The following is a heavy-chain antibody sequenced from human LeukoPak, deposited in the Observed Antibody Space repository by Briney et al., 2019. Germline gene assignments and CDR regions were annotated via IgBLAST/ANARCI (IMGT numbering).Heavy chain of an antibody. D-gene: IGHD3-22*01. CDR3: ARKYYYDSSGYYERLRRHHKIVQTEVNWFDP. CDR1: GGSFSGYY. J-gene: IGHJ5*02. Sequence: PSETLSLTCAVYGGSFSGYYWSWIRQPPGKGLEWIGEINHSGSTNYNPSLKSRVTISVDTSKNQFSLKLSSVTAADTAVYYCARKYYYDSSGYYERLRRHHKIVQTEVNWFDPWGQGTLVTVSS. CDR2: INHSGST. V-gene: IGHV4-34*01.